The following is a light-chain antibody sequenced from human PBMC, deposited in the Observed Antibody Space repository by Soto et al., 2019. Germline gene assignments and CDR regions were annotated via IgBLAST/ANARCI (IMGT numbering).Light chain of an antibody. Sequence: DIQMTQSPSTLSASVADRVTITSRASQSISSWSAWYQQKPGKAPKLLNYDASSLESGVPSRLSGSGSGTEFTLTISSLQRDDFATYYCQQYNSYSIFTFGPGTKVDIK. J-gene: IGKJ3*01. V-gene: IGKV1-5*01. CDR1: QSISSW. CDR2: DAS. CDR3: QQYNSYSIFT.